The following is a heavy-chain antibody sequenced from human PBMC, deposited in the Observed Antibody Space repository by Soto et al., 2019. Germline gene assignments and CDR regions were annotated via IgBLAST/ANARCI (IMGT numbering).Heavy chain of an antibody. CDR1: GGTFSSYA. CDR2: IIPIFGTA. J-gene: IGHJ4*02. V-gene: IGHV1-69*12. Sequence: QVQLVQSGAEVKKPGSSVKVSCKASGGTFSSYAISWVRQAPGQGLEWMGGIIPIFGTANYAQKFQDRVTITADESTSTAYMELSSLRSEDTAVYYCASTLSWGTTVVTHCFDYWGQGTLVTVSS. CDR3: ASTLSWGTTVVTHCFDY. D-gene: IGHD4-17*01.